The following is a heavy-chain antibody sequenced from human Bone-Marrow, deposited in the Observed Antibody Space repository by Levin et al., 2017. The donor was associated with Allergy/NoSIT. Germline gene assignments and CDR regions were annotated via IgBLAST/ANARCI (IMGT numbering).Heavy chain of an antibody. J-gene: IGHJ6*03. CDR1: GYTFTSQW. Sequence: GESLKISCKASGYTFTSQWIVWVRQMLGKGLEWMGVIYPGDSDTRYSPSFQGQVTISADKSISTAYLQWSSLKASDTAIYYCARYGDYGDYSYYYYYMDVWGKGTTVTVSS. V-gene: IGHV5-51*01. CDR3: ARYGDYGDYSYYYYYMDV. CDR2: IYPGDSDT. D-gene: IGHD4-17*01.